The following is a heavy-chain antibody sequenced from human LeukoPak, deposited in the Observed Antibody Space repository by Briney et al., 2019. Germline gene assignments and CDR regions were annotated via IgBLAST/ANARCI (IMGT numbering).Heavy chain of an antibody. J-gene: IGHJ4*02. Sequence: ASEKVSCKASGYTFTGYYMHWLRQAPGQGLEWMGWINPNSGGTNYAQKFQGRVTMTRDTSISTAYMELSRLRSDDTAVYYCARVYCSSTSCHKMYYDFDYWGQRTLVTVSS. CDR1: GYTFTGYY. V-gene: IGHV1-2*02. D-gene: IGHD2-2*02. CDR2: INPNSGGT. CDR3: ARVYCSSTSCHKMYYDFDY.